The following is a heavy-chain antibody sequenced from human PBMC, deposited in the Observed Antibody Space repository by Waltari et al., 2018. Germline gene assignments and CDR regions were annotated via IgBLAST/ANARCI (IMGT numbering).Heavy chain of an antibody. Sequence: QLQLQQSGPGLVKPSESLSPTCTVPGDSVTSPYVWNWVRQTPEKGLEWIGQIYGSGRTNFNPSLESRVTMSLDTSKNQFSLKMTSATAADTALYFCARDRGRGLYLDTWGQGTLVTVSP. D-gene: IGHD2-15*01. CDR2: IYGSGRT. CDR1: GDSVTSPYV. V-gene: IGHV4-4*02. J-gene: IGHJ4*02. CDR3: ARDRGRGLYLDT.